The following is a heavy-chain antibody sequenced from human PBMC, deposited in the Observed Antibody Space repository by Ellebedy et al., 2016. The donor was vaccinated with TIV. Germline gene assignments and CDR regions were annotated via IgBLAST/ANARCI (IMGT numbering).Heavy chain of an antibody. CDR1: GGPLSDNMHY. CDR2: VYYSGRA. CDR3: ARLGINGYHWFFDH. V-gene: IGHV4-39*01. Sequence: MPSETLSLTCTVSGGPLSDNMHYRAWIRQPPEKGLEWLGSVYYSGRANYNPSLQSRVSISVDTTRSQFSLRLDYVSAADTAVYYCARLGINGYHWFFDHWGQGSLVTVSS. J-gene: IGHJ4*02. D-gene: IGHD5-12*01.